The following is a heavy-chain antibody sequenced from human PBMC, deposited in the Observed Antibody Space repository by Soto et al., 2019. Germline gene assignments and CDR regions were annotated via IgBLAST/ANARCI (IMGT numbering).Heavy chain of an antibody. CDR2: IHNSGRT. CDR1: GASISSTSSGDW. V-gene: IGHV4-4*02. Sequence: QVQLQESGPGLVKPSGTLSLTCTVSGASISSTSSGDWWTWVRQPPGKGLEGIGEIHNSGRTTYNPSLKSRVTMSVDKSKNQFSLRLSSVTAADTAVYSCAKMVGATLVDYWGQGTLVTVSS. CDR3: AKMVGATLVDY. D-gene: IGHD1-26*01. J-gene: IGHJ4*02.